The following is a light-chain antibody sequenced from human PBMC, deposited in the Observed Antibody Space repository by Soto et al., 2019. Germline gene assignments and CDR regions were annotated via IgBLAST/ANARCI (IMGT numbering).Light chain of an antibody. CDR1: QDINSW. CDR3: QPYHRYHLT. V-gene: IGKV1D-16*01. J-gene: IGKJ4*02. Sequence: DIHMTQSPSSLYASVGDRITITCRASQDINSWLVWYQQKPEKAPKSLIYAASSLQRGVPSRFSVSGSGTDFTPTNRNQQPEDFGTYLCQPYHRYHLTFGGGTRVEIK. CDR2: AAS.